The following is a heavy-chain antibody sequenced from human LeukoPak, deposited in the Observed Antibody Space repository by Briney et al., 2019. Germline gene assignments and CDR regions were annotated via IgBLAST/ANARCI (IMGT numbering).Heavy chain of an antibody. CDR3: ARDRRDDEHYYYCGMDV. CDR2: IYSGGST. J-gene: IGHJ6*02. D-gene: IGHD3-16*01. CDR1: GFTVSSNY. V-gene: IGHV3-53*01. Sequence: GGSLRLSCAASGFTVSSNYMSWVRQAPGKGLEWVSVIYSGGSTYCADSVKGRFTISRDNSKNTLYLQMNSLRAEDTAVYYCARDRRDDEHYYYCGMDVWGQGTTVTVSS.